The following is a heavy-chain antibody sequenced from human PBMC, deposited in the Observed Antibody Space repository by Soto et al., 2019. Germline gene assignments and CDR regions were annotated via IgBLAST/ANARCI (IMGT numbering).Heavy chain of an antibody. J-gene: IGHJ4*02. Sequence: QVQLVQSGAEVKRPGSSVKVSCESSGDTFNSYVISWVRQAPGQGLEWMGGIIPIIGVTHYAQKFQGRVTSSALISTGTAHMELTNLGFEDTALYYCARELLGAKRADHWGQGTLVTVSS. V-gene: IGHV1-69*17. D-gene: IGHD2-21*01. CDR2: IIPIIGVT. CDR1: GDTFNSYV. CDR3: ARELLGAKRADH.